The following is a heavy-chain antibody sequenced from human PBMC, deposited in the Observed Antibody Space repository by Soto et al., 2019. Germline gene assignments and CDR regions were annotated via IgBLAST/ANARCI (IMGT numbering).Heavy chain of an antibody. J-gene: IGHJ6*02. CDR1: GFTVSSNF. V-gene: IGHV3-53*01. CDR2: IYSSGTT. CDR3: ARDRREGDGMDA. Sequence: GGSLRLSCAASGFTVSSNFMSWVRQAPGKGLEWVSVIYSSGTTYYADSVKGRFTISRDNSKNTVYLQMNGLRVEDTAVYYCARDRREGDGMDAWGQGTTVTVSS.